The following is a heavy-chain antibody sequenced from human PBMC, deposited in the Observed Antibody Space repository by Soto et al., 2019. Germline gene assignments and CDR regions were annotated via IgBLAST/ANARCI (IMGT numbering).Heavy chain of an antibody. CDR2: IIPILGIA. Sequence: SVKVSCKASGYTFTSYGISWVRQAPGQGLEWMGRIIPILGIANYAQKFQGRVTITADKSTSTAYMELSSLRSEDTAVYYCASSSYDILTGEDYYYCMDVWGQGTTVTVSS. CDR1: GYTFTSYG. CDR3: ASSSYDILTGEDYYYCMDV. D-gene: IGHD3-9*01. J-gene: IGHJ6*02. V-gene: IGHV1-69*04.